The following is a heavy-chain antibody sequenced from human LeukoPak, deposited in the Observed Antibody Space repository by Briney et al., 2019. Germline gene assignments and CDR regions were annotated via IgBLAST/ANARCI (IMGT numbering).Heavy chain of an antibody. V-gene: IGHV3-23*01. Sequence: TVGSLRLSCAVSGFSVSGYWMTWVRQAPGKGLEWVSAISGSGGSTYYADSVKGRFTISRDNSKNTLYLQMNSLRAEDTAVYYCAKEAYFTMIVAWGQGTLVTVSS. CDR2: ISGSGGST. CDR3: AKEAYFTMIVA. D-gene: IGHD3-22*01. CDR1: GFSVSGYW. J-gene: IGHJ5*02.